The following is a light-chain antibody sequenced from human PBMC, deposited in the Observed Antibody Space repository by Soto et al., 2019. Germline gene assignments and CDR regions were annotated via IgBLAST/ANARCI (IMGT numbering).Light chain of an antibody. V-gene: IGLV2-14*01. CDR1: SSDVGGYNY. CDR3: SSYTSSSTLV. J-gene: IGLJ2*01. Sequence: QSALTQPASVSGSPGQSITSSCTGTSSDVGGYNYVSWYQQHPGKAPKLMIYDVSNRPSGVSNRFSGSKSGNTASLTISGLQAEDEADYYCSSYTSSSTLVFGGGTNLTVL. CDR2: DVS.